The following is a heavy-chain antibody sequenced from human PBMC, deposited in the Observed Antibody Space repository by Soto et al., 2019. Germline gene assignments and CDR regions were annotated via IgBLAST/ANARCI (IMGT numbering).Heavy chain of an antibody. CDR2: ISYDGSNK. J-gene: IGHJ4*02. CDR3: AKDRPDQLVPDS. CDR1: GFTFSSYG. D-gene: IGHD6-13*01. V-gene: IGHV3-30*18. Sequence: PGGSLRLSCAASGFTFSSYGMHWVRQAPGKGLEWVAVISYDGSNKYYADSVKGRFTISRDKSKNTLYLQMNSLRAEDTAVYYCAKDRPDQLVPDSWGQGTLVTVSS.